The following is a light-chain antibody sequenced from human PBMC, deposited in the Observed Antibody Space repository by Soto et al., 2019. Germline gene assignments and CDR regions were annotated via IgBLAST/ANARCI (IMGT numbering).Light chain of an antibody. CDR1: SSDVGGYNY. J-gene: IGLJ3*02. CDR2: EVS. Sequence: QSVLTQPASVSGSPGQSITISCTGTSSDVGGYNYVSWFQQHPGKAPKLMIYEVSNRPSGVSNRFSGSKSGNTASLTISGLQAEDEADYYCNSYTSSSTQLFGGGTKLTVL. CDR3: NSYTSSSTQL. V-gene: IGLV2-14*01.